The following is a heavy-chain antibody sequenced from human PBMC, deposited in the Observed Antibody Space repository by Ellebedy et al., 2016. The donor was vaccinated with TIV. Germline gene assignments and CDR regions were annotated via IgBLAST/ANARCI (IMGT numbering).Heavy chain of an antibody. CDR3: ARGFYEKFDP. V-gene: IGHV1-18*04. J-gene: IGHJ5*02. CDR1: GYTFSSYD. D-gene: IGHD2/OR15-2a*01. CDR2: ISAYNGDT. Sequence: ASVKVSCKASGYTFSSYDIIWVRQAPGQGLAWMGWISAYNGDTNYAQKFQGRVTMTTDTFASTAYLELRSLRSDDTAVYYCARGFYEKFDPWGQGTLVTVSS.